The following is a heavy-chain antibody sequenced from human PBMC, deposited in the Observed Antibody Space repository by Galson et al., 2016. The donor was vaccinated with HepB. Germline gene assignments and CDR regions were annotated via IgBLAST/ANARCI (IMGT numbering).Heavy chain of an antibody. CDR2: INAGNAKT. J-gene: IGHJ4*02. CDR1: GYTFTNYA. CDR3: ASSPYCTDGICYPPGY. D-gene: IGHD2-8*01. V-gene: IGHV1-3*01. Sequence: SVKVSCKASGYTFTNYAMHWVRQAPGQRLEWMGWINAGNAKTKYSQRFQGRLTITRDTSASTAYMELSSLRSEDTAVYYCASSPYCTDGICYPPGYWGQGTLVTVSS.